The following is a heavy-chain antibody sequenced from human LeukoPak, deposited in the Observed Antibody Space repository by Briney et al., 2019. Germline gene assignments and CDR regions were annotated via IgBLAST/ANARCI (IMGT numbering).Heavy chain of an antibody. J-gene: IGHJ5*02. D-gene: IGHD4-11*01. CDR2: IYPSNSDI. Sequence: GESLXXSXEGSGYSFTSYXXAXVRGMPGKGLXXXXIIYPSNSDIRYSPSFRGQVTISADKSISTAFLQWRSLKASDTGIYYCARLLSLVTSNWFDPWGQGSPVTVSS. CDR3: ARLLSLVTSNWFDP. V-gene: IGHV5-51*01. CDR1: GYSFTSYX.